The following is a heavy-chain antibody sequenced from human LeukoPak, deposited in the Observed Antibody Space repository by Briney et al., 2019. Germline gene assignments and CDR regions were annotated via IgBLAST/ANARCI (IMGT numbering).Heavy chain of an antibody. D-gene: IGHD6-19*01. J-gene: IGHJ4*02. Sequence: GGSLRVSCAASGFTFSVYGMNWVRQAPGKGLEWVSGIGKNGGNPGYADSVKGRFTISRDNAKNSPYLQMNSLRAEDTALFFCTRDPGTVAIDYWGQGTLVTVSS. CDR2: IGKNGGNP. CDR1: GFTFSVYG. V-gene: IGHV3-20*04. CDR3: TRDPGTVAIDY.